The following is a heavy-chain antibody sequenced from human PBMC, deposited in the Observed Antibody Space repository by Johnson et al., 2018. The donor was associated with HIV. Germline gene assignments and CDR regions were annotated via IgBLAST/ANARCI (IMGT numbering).Heavy chain of an antibody. CDR3: AKDGDDGDGPDGTKGAFDI. D-gene: IGHD5-24*01. J-gene: IGHJ3*02. CDR2: IYSGGST. Sequence: VQLVESGGGLVQPGGSLRLSCAASGFTVSSNYMSWVRQAPGKGLEWVSVIYSGGSTYYADSVKAGFTISRDDARNTLYLQMNSLRIEDTGLYYCAKDGDDGDGPDGTKGAFDIWGQGTMVTVS. V-gene: IGHV3-66*01. CDR1: GFTVSSNY.